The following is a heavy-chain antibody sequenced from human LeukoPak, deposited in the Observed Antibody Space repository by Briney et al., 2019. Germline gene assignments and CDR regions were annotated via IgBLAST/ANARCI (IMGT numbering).Heavy chain of an antibody. CDR3: ARGAELGPTYYYYGMDV. J-gene: IGHJ6*02. Sequence: ASVKVSCKASGYTFTSYDINWVRQATGQGLEWMGWMNPNSGNTGYAQKFQGRVTMTRNTSISTAYMELSSLRSEDTAVYYCARGAELGPTYYYYGMDVWGQGTTVTVS. D-gene: IGHD7-27*01. V-gene: IGHV1-8*01. CDR2: MNPNSGNT. CDR1: GYTFTSYD.